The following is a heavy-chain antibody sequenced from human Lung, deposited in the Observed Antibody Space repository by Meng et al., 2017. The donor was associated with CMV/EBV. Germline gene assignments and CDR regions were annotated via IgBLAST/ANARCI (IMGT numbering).Heavy chain of an antibody. CDR2: IYINGDT. V-gene: IGHV4-4*07. J-gene: IGHJ5*02. D-gene: IGHD1-26*01. CDR3: ATGSGDFDP. Sequence: QVHLQESGPGLVKPSEXLSLTCSVSGVSISGFYWSWIRQPAGKGLEWIGRIYINGDTNYNPSLKSRVTISKDTSKNQISLRLTSVTAADTAIYYCATGSGDFDPWGRGTLVTVSS. CDR1: GVSISGFY.